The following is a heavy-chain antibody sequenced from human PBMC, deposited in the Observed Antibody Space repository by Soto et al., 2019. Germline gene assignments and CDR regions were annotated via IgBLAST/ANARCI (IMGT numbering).Heavy chain of an antibody. CDR2: INHSGST. J-gene: IGHJ4*02. V-gene: IGHV4-34*01. D-gene: IGHD3-22*01. Sequence: SETLSLTCSVYFGSFSGYYLSLILHPPFKLLEFIWEINHSGSTNYNPSLKSRVTISVDTSKNQFSLKLSSVTAVDTAVYYCARGTYYDSSGYYYVVPSPPYYFDYWGQGTLVTVSS. CDR1: FGSFSGYY. CDR3: ARGTYYDSSGYYYVVPSPPYYFDY.